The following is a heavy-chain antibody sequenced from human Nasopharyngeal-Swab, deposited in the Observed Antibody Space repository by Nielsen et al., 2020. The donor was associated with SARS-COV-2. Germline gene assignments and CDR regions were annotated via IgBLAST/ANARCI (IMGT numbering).Heavy chain of an antibody. D-gene: IGHD5-18*01. Sequence: GESLKISCAASGFTFSSYGMHWVRQAPGKGLEWVAVIWYDGSNKYYADSVKGRFTISIDNSKNTLYLQMNSLRAEDTAVYYCARGAHSYGFDYWGQGTLVTVSS. V-gene: IGHV3-33*01. CDR3: ARGAHSYGFDY. CDR2: IWYDGSNK. J-gene: IGHJ4*02. CDR1: GFTFSSYG.